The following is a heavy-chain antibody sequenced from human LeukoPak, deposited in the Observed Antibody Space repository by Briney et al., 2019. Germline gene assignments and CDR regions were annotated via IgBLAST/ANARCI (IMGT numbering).Heavy chain of an antibody. J-gene: IGHJ5*02. Sequence: SETLSLTCTVSGGSISSYYWSWIRQPAGKGLEWIGRMSTSGSTNYNPSLKSRVTISVDTSKNQFSLKLSSVTAADTAVYYCAKNGQSGFSFDPWGQGTLVTVSS. V-gene: IGHV4-4*07. D-gene: IGHD1-26*01. CDR1: GGSISSYY. CDR2: MSTSGST. CDR3: AKNGQSGFSFDP.